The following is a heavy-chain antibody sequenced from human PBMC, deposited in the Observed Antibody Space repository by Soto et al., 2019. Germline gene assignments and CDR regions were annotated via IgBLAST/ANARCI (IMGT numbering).Heavy chain of an antibody. V-gene: IGHV4-31*03. CDR1: GGSISSGGYY. Sequence: PSETLSLTCTVSGGSISSGGYYWSWIRQHPGKGLEWIGYIYYSGSTYYNPSLKSRVTISVDTSKNQFSLKLSSVTAADTAVYYCARVLQSYYYDSSGYMTWGQRTLVTVSS. J-gene: IGHJ5*02. CDR2: IYYSGST. CDR3: ARVLQSYYYDSSGYMT. D-gene: IGHD3-22*01.